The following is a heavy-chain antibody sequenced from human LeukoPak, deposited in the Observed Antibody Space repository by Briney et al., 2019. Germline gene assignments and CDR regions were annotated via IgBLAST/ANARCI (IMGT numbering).Heavy chain of an antibody. CDR1: GFTFSSYA. J-gene: IGHJ1*01. V-gene: IGHV3-23*01. CDR2: ISGSGGST. Sequence: GGSLRLSCAASGFTFSSYAMSWVRQAPGKGLEWVSAISGSGGSTYYADSVKGRFTIPRDNSKNTLYLQMNSLRAVDTAVYYCAKGRGYSSGWESPGYFQHWGQGTLVTVSS. CDR3: AKGRGYSSGWESPGYFQH. D-gene: IGHD6-19*01.